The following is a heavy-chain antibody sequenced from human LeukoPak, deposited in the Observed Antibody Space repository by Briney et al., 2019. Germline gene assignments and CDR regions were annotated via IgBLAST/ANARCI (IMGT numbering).Heavy chain of an antibody. V-gene: IGHV3-21*01. J-gene: IGHJ4*02. D-gene: IGHD5-18*01. CDR3: ARRGYSYGDFDY. CDR2: ISSSSSYI. CDR1: GFDFSGYS. Sequence: GGSLRLSCAASGFDFSGYSMVWVRQAPGKGLEWVSSISSSSSYIYYADSVKGRFTISRDNAKNSLYLQMNSLRAEDTAVYYCARRGYSYGDFDYWGQGTLVTVSS.